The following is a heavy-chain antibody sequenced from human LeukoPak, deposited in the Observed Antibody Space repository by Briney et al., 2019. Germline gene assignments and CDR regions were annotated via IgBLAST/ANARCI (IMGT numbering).Heavy chain of an antibody. J-gene: IGHJ4*02. CDR1: GFTFSSSW. D-gene: IGHD5-24*01. V-gene: IGHV3-7*01. CDR2: IKEDGSEK. CDR3: ARDRRDGYNVLDY. Sequence: GGSLGLSCVGSGFTFSSSWMSWVRQAPGKGPEWVANIKEDGSEKYYVASVKGRFTISRDNAKNSLSLQMNSLRAEDTAMYYCARDRRDGYNVLDYWGQGTLVTVSS.